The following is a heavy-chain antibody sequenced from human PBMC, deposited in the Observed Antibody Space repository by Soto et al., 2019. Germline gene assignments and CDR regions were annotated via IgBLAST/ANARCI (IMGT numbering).Heavy chain of an antibody. CDR1: GYTFTDYY. CDR2: INPSGGSA. J-gene: IGHJ4*02. Sequence: QLQLVQSGAEVKKPGASVKVSCKASGYTFTDYYIHWVRQAPGQGLEWMGIINPSGGSATYAQKFQGRVTMTRDTSTSTLYMELSSLRSEDTAVYYCARGDFWSGYYHYFDYWGQGTLVTVSS. D-gene: IGHD3-3*01. CDR3: ARGDFWSGYYHYFDY. V-gene: IGHV1-46*01.